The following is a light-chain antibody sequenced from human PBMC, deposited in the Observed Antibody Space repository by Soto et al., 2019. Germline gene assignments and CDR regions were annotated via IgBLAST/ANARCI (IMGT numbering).Light chain of an antibody. Sequence: QSALTQPASGSGSPGQSITSSCTGTSSDVGGYNYVSWYQQHPGKAPKLMIYEVSNRPSGVSNRFSGSKSGNTASLTISGLQAEDEAYYYCSSYTTSSTLVFGGGTKRTVL. J-gene: IGLJ2*01. CDR1: SSDVGGYNY. CDR2: EVS. V-gene: IGLV2-14*01. CDR3: SSYTTSSTLV.